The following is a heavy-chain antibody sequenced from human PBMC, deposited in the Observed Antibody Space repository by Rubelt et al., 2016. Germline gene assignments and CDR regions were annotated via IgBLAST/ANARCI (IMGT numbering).Heavy chain of an antibody. J-gene: IGHJ4*02. Sequence: QVQLQQWGAGLLKPSETLSLTCAVYGGSFSGYYWGWIRQPPGKGPEWIGSIDYSGSTYSNPSLRSRVTMSVDTSKNQFSLKLSSVTAADTAVYYCARGKEGLGVTMMDYWGQGTLVTVSS. V-gene: IGHV4-34*01. CDR3: ARGKEGLGVTMMDY. CDR2: IDYSGST. D-gene: IGHD3-22*01. CDR1: GGSFSGYY.